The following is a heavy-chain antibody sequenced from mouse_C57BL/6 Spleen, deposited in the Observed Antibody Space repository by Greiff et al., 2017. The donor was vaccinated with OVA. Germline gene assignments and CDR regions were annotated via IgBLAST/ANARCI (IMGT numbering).Heavy chain of an antibody. CDR3: TRDRTFITTVPHFDY. V-gene: IGHV5-9-1*02. D-gene: IGHD1-1*01. J-gene: IGHJ2*01. Sequence: DVKLVESGEGLVKPGGSLKLSCAASGFTFSSYAMSWVRQTPEKRLEWVAYISSGGEYIYYADTVKGRFNISRDNARNTLYLQMSSLKSEDTAMYYCTRDRTFITTVPHFDYWGQGTTLTVSS. CDR1: GFTFSSYA. CDR2: ISSGGEYI.